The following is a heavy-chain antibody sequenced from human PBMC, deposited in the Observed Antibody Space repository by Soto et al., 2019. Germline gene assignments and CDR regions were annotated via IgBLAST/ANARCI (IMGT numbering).Heavy chain of an antibody. V-gene: IGHV4-39*01. CDR2: IYYSGST. Sequence: SETLALTCTLSGGSIISSSYYWGWIRQPPGKGLEWIGSIYYSGSTYYNPSLKSRVTISVDTSKNQFSLKLSSVTAADTAVYYCARHRPAARPPDYWGQGTLVTVSS. CDR3: ARHRPAARPPDY. J-gene: IGHJ4*02. CDR1: GGSIISSSYY. D-gene: IGHD6-6*01.